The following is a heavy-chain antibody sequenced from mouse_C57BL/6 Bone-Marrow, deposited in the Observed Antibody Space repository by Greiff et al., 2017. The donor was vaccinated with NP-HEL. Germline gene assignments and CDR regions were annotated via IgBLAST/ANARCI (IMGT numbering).Heavy chain of an antibody. Sequence: EVQVVESGEGLVKPGGSLKLSCAASGFTFSSYAMSWVRQTPEKRLEWVAYISSGGDYIYYADTVKGRFTLSGENARNTLYLKRSNLESEDTAMYYSTNYDGSPIWYFDVWGTGTTVTVSS. J-gene: IGHJ1*03. CDR1: GFTFSSYA. V-gene: IGHV5-9-1*02. CDR2: ISSGGDYI. CDR3: TNYDGSPIWYFDV. D-gene: IGHD1-1*01.